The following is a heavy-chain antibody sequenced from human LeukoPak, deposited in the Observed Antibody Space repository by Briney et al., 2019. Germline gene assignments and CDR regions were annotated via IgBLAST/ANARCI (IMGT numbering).Heavy chain of an antibody. CDR2: IWYDGSNK. D-gene: IGHD2-8*01. CDR1: GFTFSSYS. Sequence: GGSLRLSCAASGFTFSSYSMNWVRQAPGKGLEWVAVIWYDGSNKYYADSVKGRFTISRDNSKNTLYLQMNSLRAEDTAVYYCARYGVGMDVWGKGTTVTVSS. V-gene: IGHV3-33*08. CDR3: ARYGVGMDV. J-gene: IGHJ6*04.